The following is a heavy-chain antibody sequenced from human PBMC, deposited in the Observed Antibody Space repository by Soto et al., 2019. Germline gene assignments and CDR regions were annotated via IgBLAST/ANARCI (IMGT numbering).Heavy chain of an antibody. CDR1: GGSFSSYA. V-gene: IGHV1-18*01. CDR3: GREYCSGDRCYGPDY. J-gene: IGHJ4*02. Sequence: AEVSCKACGGSFSSYAISWARHAPGQGLEWMGWISVNNGDTKYAQKFQGRLTMTTDTSTSTAYMEMRSLRTDDTAVYYCGREYCSGDRCYGPDYWGQGTLVTVSS. D-gene: IGHD2-15*01. CDR2: ISVNNGDT.